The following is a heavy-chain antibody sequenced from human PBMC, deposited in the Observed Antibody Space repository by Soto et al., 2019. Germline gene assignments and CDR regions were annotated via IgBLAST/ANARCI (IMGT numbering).Heavy chain of an antibody. V-gene: IGHV4-34*01. D-gene: IGHD6-6*01. Sequence: SETLSLTCAVYGGSFSGYYWSWIRQPPGKGLEWIGEINHSGSTNYNPSLKSRVTISVDTSKNQFSLKLSSVTAADTAVYYCARRVRQLGPYFDYWGQEPWSTSPQ. J-gene: IGHJ4*01. CDR3: ARRVRQLGPYFDY. CDR1: GGSFSGYY. CDR2: INHSGST.